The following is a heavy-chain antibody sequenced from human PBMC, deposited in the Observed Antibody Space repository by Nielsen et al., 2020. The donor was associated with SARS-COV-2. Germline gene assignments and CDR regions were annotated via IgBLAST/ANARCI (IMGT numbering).Heavy chain of an antibody. CDR2: IYYSGST. V-gene: IGHV4-59*01. CDR3: ARDLIHCSRTSCRSYYYYGMDA. J-gene: IGHJ6*02. Sequence: SETLSLTCTVSGGSISSYYWSWIRQPPGKGLEWIGYIYYSGSTNYNPSLKSRVTISVDTSKNQFSLKLSSVTAADTAVYYCARDLIHCSRTSCRSYYYYGMDAWGQGTTVTGLL. CDR1: GGSISSYY. D-gene: IGHD2-2*01.